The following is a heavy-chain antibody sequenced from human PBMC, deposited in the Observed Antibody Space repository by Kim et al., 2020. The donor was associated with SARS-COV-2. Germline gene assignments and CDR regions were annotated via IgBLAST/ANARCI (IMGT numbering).Heavy chain of an antibody. CDR1: GGTFSGLA. CDR2: IIPMSGKA. J-gene: IGHJ4*02. D-gene: IGHD3-10*01. V-gene: IGHV1-69*13. Sequence: SVTVSCKASGGTFSGLAINWVRQAPGQRLEWMGGIIPMSGKANYTQKFQGRVTMTADESTSTAYMELRSLRFDDTAVYYCASPWAPGKYWGQGTLVTVS. CDR3: ASPWAPGKY.